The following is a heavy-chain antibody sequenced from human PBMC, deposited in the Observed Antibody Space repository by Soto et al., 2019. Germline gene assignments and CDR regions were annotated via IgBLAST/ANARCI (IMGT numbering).Heavy chain of an antibody. V-gene: IGHV3-30*18. CDR1: GFKFSTSD. Sequence: QVQLVESGGGVVQPGRSLRLACVVSGFKFSTSDMQWVRQAPGRGPEWVAAISAAGNSEFYADFVKGRFTVSRENSKNTVYLQMDSLRAEDTAVYYCAKDFDYGGNPWGHWGQGTLVTVSS. J-gene: IGHJ4*02. CDR2: ISAAGNSE. D-gene: IGHD4-17*01. CDR3: AKDFDYGGNPWGH.